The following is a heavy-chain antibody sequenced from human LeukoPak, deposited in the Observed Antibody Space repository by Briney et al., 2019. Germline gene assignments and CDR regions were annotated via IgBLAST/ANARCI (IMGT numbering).Heavy chain of an antibody. D-gene: IGHD5-18*01. J-gene: IGHJ6*02. Sequence: ASVTVSCKASGYTFTSYGISWVRQAPGQGLEWMGWISAYNGNTNYAQKLQGRVTMTTETSTSTDYMELRSLRSDDTAVYYCAREVDTGIVKYYYGMDVWGQGTTVTVSS. CDR1: GYTFTSYG. V-gene: IGHV1-18*01. CDR3: AREVDTGIVKYYYGMDV. CDR2: ISAYNGNT.